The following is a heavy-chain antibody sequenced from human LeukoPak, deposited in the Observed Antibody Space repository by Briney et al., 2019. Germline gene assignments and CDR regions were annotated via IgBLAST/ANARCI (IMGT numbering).Heavy chain of an antibody. CDR2: IYYSGST. D-gene: IGHD2-21*02. J-gene: IGHJ6*02. CDR1: GGSISSYY. Sequence: SETLSLTCTVSGGSISSYYWSWIRQPPGKGLEWIGYIYYSGSTNYNPSLKNRVTISVDTSKNQFSLKLSSVTAADTAVYYCAREAYCGGDCYSGYYYYGMDVWGQGTTVTVSS. V-gene: IGHV4-59*01. CDR3: AREAYCGGDCYSGYYYYGMDV.